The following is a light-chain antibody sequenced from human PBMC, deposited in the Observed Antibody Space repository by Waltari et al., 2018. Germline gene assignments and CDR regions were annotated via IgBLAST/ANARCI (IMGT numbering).Light chain of an antibody. V-gene: IGLV2-23*02. J-gene: IGLJ1*01. CDR3: CSFAGYGIYV. CDR2: EIS. Sequence: QSALTQPASVSGSPGQSITISCTAVNSNVDILHLVSWYQHHPGRNPRLLIYEISQPPSGISNRFSGSTSGNTASLTISGLQPEDEADYFCCSFAGYGIYVVGSGTQVSVL. CDR1: NSNVDILHL.